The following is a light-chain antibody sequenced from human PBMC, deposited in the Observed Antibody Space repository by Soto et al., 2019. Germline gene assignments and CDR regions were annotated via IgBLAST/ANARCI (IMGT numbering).Light chain of an antibody. CDR3: QKYNSASGIT. CDR2: AAS. Sequence: DIQMTQSPSSLSASVGDRVTLTCRASQGISNYLAWYQQKPGKVPKLLIYAASTLQSGVTSRFSGSGPGTDFTLTISSLQPEDVATYYCQKYNSASGITFGQGTRLEMK. CDR1: QGISNY. V-gene: IGKV1-27*01. J-gene: IGKJ5*01.